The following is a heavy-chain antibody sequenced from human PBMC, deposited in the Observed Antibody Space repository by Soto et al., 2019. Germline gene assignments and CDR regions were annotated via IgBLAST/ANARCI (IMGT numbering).Heavy chain of an antibody. CDR1: GFTFSSYW. CDR3: ARYGDLDAFDI. CDR2: IKQDGSEK. V-gene: IGHV3-7*01. J-gene: IGHJ3*02. Sequence: EVQLVESGGGLVQPGGSLRLSCAASGFTFSSYWMSWVRQAPGKVLEWVANIKQDGSEKYYVDSVKGRFTISRDNAKNSLYLQMNSLRAEDTAVYYCARYGDLDAFDIWGQGTMVTVSS. D-gene: IGHD4-17*01.